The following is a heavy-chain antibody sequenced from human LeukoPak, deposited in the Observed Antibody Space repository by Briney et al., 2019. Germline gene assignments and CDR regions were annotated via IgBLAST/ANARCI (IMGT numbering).Heavy chain of an antibody. V-gene: IGHV3-33*01. D-gene: IGHD6-13*01. CDR3: ARDFSSSSFDY. CDR1: GFTFSNYG. Sequence: GGSLRLSCAASGFTFSNYGMHWVRQAPGQGLEWVALIWYDGSNKYYADSVKGRFTVSRDNSKNTLYLQMNSLRAEDTAVYYCARDFSSSSFDYWGQGTLVTVSS. J-gene: IGHJ4*02. CDR2: IWYDGSNK.